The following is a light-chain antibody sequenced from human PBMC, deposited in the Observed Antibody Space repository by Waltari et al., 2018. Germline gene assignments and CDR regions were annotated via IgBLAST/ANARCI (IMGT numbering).Light chain of an antibody. CDR2: EGN. CDR3: SSYAGSSSPRV. V-gene: IGLV2-23*01. CDR1: NSDVGSYNL. J-gene: IGLJ3*02. Sequence: QSALIQPVSVSGSPGQSITMSCTETNSDVGSYNLVSWYQQHPGKAPKLMIYEGNKRPSGVSYRFSGSKSGNTASLTISGLQADDEADYYCSSYAGSSSPRVFGGGTKLTVL.